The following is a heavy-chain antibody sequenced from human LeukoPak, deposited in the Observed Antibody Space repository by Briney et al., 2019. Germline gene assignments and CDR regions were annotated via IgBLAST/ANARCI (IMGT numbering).Heavy chain of an antibody. CDR3: ARVSQYYDILTGFDY. D-gene: IGHD3-9*01. V-gene: IGHV1-69*05. J-gene: IGHJ4*02. CDR1: GGTFSSYA. Sequence: ASVKVSCKASGGTFSSYAISWVRQAPGQGLEWMGGIIPIFGTANYAQKFQGRVTITTDESTSTAYMELSSLRSEETAVYYCARVSQYYDILTGFDYWGQGTLVTVSS. CDR2: IIPIFGTA.